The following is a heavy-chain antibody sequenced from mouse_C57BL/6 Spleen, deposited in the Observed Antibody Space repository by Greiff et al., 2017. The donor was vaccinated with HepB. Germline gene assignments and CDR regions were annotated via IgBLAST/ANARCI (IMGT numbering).Heavy chain of an antibody. Sequence: VQVVESGPELVKPGASVKISCKASGYAFSSSWMNWVKQRPGKGLEWIGRIYPGDGDTNYNGKFKGKATLTADKSSSTAYMQLSSLTSEDSAVYFCARAYDGYYPYWGQGTLVTVSA. V-gene: IGHV1-82*01. CDR1: GYAFSSSW. J-gene: IGHJ3*01. CDR3: ARAYDGYYPY. CDR2: IYPGDGDT. D-gene: IGHD2-3*01.